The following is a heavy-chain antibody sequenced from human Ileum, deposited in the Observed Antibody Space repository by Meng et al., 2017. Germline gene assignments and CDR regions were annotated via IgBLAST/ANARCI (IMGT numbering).Heavy chain of an antibody. D-gene: IGHD5-12*01. CDR1: GYTFTSYC. J-gene: IGHJ4*02. CDR2: ISAYNGNT. CDR3: ARAGDIVATILFSGPHDY. V-gene: IGHV1-18*01. Sequence: ASVKVSCKASGYTFTSYCISWVRQAPGQGLEWMGLISAYNGNTNYAQKLQGRVTMTTDTSTSTAYMELRSLRSDDTAVYYCARAGDIVATILFSGPHDYWGQGTLVTVSS.